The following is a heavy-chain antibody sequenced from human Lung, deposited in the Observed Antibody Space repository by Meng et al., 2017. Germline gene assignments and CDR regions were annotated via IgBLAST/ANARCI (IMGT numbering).Heavy chain of an antibody. V-gene: IGHV1-18*01. D-gene: IGHD1-26*01. J-gene: IGHJ4*02. CDR1: DYTFTGYG. CDR3: ARGTPGRSYANY. CDR2: LGAHDGDT. Sequence: QVHPVQSGPEVKKPGASVKVSCKASDYTFTGYGVSWVLPAPGQGLEWMAWLGAHDGDTSFGPKFQGRVTVTADRPTATAYMELRSLRFDDTAVYYCARGTPGRSYANYWGPGTLVTVSS.